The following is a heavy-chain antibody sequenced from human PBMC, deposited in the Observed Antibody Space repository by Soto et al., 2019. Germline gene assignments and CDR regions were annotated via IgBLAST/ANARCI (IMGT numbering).Heavy chain of an antibody. J-gene: IGHJ5*02. CDR2: INPHSGGT. CDR3: AREFLITATWFMDP. D-gene: IGHD2-8*02. Sequence: QVQLVQSGAEVRKPGASVKLSCKASGYTFTDHHVHWVRQAPGQGLEWMGWINPHSGGTDYAQKFKGWVTLTRDTSISTVYMDMRRLKSDDTAVYYWAREFLITATWFMDPWGQGTLVTVSS. V-gene: IGHV1-2*04. CDR1: GYTFTDHH.